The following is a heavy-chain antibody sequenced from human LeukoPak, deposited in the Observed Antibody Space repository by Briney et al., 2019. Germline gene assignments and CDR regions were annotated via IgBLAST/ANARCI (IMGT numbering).Heavy chain of an antibody. V-gene: IGHV1-18*01. J-gene: IGHJ6*02. CDR2: ISAYNGNT. D-gene: IGHD6-13*01. Sequence: ASVKVSCKASGYTFTSYGISWVRQAPGQGLEWMGWISAYNGNTNYAQKLQGRVTMTTDTSTSTAYMELRSLRSDDTAVYYCARSCRAAAGETYYYYYGMDVWGQGTTVTVSS. CDR1: GYTFTSYG. CDR3: ARSCRAAAGETYYYYYGMDV.